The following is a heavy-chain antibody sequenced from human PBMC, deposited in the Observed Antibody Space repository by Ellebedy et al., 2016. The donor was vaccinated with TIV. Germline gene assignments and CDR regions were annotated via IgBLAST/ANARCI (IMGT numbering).Heavy chain of an antibody. CDR3: GRDPNAMTTKSTAGVS. J-gene: IGHJ5*02. CDR1: GFTFSGSG. CDR2: IGSRTSKI. Sequence: GESLKISCAASGFTFSGSGLNWVRQAPGKGREWVSYIGSRTSKIYYADSVKGRFTISRDNAKNSLYLQMNSLRDEDTAVYYCGRDPNAMTTKSTAGVSWGQGTLVTVSS. D-gene: IGHD4-17*01. V-gene: IGHV3-48*02.